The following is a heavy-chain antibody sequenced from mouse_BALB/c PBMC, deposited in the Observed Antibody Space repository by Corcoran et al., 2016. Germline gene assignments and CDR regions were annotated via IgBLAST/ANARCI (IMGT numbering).Heavy chain of an antibody. CDR2: IESANGNT. CDR3: ARWDWYFDV. CDR1: GVNIKDTD. J-gene: IGHJ1*01. Sequence: EVQLQQSGAELVKPGASGKLSCRDFGVNIKDTDMHWGTQRSEQGLEWIGRIESANGNTKYDPKVQGKATITADTSSNTAYLQLSSLTSEDTAVYYCARWDWYFDVWGAWTTVPFSS. V-gene: IGHV14-3*02.